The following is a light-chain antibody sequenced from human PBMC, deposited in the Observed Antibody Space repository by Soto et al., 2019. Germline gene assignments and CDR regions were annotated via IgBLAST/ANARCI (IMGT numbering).Light chain of an antibody. CDR1: SSNIGNNF. Sequence: QSVLTQPPSVSAAPGQKVTISCSGSSSNIGNNFVSWYQQLPGTAPKLLIYDDYRRPSGIPDRFSGSKSGTSATLGISGLQTGDEADYYCATWDSGLSAGVLFGGGTKLTVL. V-gene: IGLV1-51*01. CDR3: ATWDSGLSAGVL. CDR2: DDY. J-gene: IGLJ3*02.